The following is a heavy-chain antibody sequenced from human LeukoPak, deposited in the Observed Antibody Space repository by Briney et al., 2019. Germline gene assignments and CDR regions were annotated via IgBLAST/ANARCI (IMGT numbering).Heavy chain of an antibody. CDR3: ARDPYSGNYGNAYYYYMDV. D-gene: IGHD1-26*01. J-gene: IGHJ6*03. CDR2: ISSSSYSI. V-gene: IGHV3-21*01. Sequence: GGSLRLSCAASGFTFSSYSVNWVRQAPGKGLEWVSSISSSSYSIYYADSVRGRFTISRDNDKNSLYLKMNSLRAEDTAVYYCARDPYSGNYGNAYYYYMDVWGKGTTVTISS. CDR1: GFTFSSYS.